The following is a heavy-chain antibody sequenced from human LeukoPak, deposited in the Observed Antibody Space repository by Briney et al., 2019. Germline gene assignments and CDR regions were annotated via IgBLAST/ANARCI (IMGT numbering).Heavy chain of an antibody. CDR3: AKDAEGGVTADESWFDP. D-gene: IGHD1-14*01. Sequence: GGSPRLSCAASGFTFSSYAMSWVRQAPGKGLEWVSAISGSGGSTYYADSVKGRFTISRDNSKNTLYLQMNSLRAEDTAVYYCAKDAEGGVTADESWFDPWGQGTLVTVSS. CDR1: GFTFSSYA. V-gene: IGHV3-23*01. CDR2: ISGSGGST. J-gene: IGHJ5*02.